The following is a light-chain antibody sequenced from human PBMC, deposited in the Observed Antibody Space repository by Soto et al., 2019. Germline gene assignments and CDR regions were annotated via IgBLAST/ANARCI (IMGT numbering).Light chain of an antibody. V-gene: IGKV1-39*01. CDR2: AAS. Sequence: DIPMTQSPSSLSASVGDRVTITCRASQSISSYLNWYQQKPGKAPKLPIYAASSLQSGVPSRFSGSGSGTDFTLTISSLQPEDFATYYCQQSYSTPRTFGQGTKVEIK. CDR3: QQSYSTPRT. J-gene: IGKJ1*01. CDR1: QSISSY.